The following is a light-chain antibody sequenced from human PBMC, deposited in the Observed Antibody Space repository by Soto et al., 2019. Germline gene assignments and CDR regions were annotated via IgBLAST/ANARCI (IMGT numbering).Light chain of an antibody. J-gene: IGKJ1*01. CDR3: QQYNSSPWT. V-gene: IGKV3-20*01. CDR2: AAS. CDR1: QRVSSYY. Sequence: VLTHPPDTLSLSPGDRATLSCSASQRVSSYYLAWYQQKPGQAPSLLIYAASRMATGIPDRFSGSGSETDFTLTISGLETDDFAVYYCQQYNSSPWTFGQGTKVDIK.